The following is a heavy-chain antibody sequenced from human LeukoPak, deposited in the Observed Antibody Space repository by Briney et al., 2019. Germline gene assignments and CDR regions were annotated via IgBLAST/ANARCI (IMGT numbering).Heavy chain of an antibody. J-gene: IGHJ4*02. D-gene: IGHD3-22*01. Sequence: SETLSLTCTVSGYSISTGYYWDWIRQPPGKGLEWIGRVYTSGSTNYNPSLESRVTISVDTSKNQFSLRLSSVTAADTAVYYCARVTGYMIEDYFDYWGQGTLVTVSS. CDR1: GYSISTGYY. V-gene: IGHV4-38-2*02. CDR3: ARVTGYMIEDYFDY. CDR2: VYTSGST.